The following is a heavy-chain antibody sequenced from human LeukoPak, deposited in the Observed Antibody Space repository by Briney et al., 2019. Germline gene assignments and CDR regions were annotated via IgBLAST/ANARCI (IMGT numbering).Heavy chain of an antibody. J-gene: IGHJ4*02. D-gene: IGHD3-16*02. CDR2: IYSGGST. V-gene: IGHV3-53*04. Sequence: GGSLRLSCAASVFTVSSNSMSWVRQAPGKGLEWVSVIYSGGSTSYADAVRGRFTISRHNSENTLYLQMNSLRVEDTAVYYCARGGELSDFDYWGQETLVTVSS. CDR1: VFTVSSNS. CDR3: ARGGELSDFDY.